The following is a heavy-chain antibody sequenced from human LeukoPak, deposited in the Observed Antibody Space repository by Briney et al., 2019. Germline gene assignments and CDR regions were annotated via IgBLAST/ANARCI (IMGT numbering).Heavy chain of an antibody. J-gene: IGHJ6*02. CDR1: GFTFSSLW. CDR3: ARFGLPYSIDL. CDR2: INQDGGTT. D-gene: IGHD3/OR15-3a*01. Sequence: PGGSLRLSCAASGFTFSSLWMSWVCQAPGRGPEWVANINQDGGTTYYVASVKGRFTISRDNAKKSLDLQMNSLRAEDTAVYYCARFGLPYSIDLWGQGTMVTVSS. V-gene: IGHV3-7*01.